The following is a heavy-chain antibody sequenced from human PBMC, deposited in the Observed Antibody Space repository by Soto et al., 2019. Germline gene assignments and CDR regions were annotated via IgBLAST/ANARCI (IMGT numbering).Heavy chain of an antibody. CDR1: DYTFTSYG. CDR2: ISAYNGNT. D-gene: IGHD2-15*01. Sequence: ASVKVSCKASDYTFTSYGISWVRQAPGQGLEWMGWISAYNGNTNYAQKLQGRVTMTTDTSTSTVYMELSSLRSEDTAVYYCARDVPSYSNVEGLFDIWGQGTMVTVSS. V-gene: IGHV1-18*01. CDR3: ARDVPSYSNVEGLFDI. J-gene: IGHJ3*02.